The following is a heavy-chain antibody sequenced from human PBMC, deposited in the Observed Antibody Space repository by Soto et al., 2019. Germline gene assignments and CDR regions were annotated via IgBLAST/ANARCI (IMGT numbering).Heavy chain of an antibody. CDR2: INSGSADI. J-gene: IGHJ4*02. CDR1: GFTFSIYS. Sequence: SLRLSWAASGFTFSIYSMSWVRQAPGRGLEWVSTINSGSADIYYADSVKGRFTISRDSAKNSLYLQMNSLRADDTAVYYCARDSSGWSRDYWGQGTLVTVSS. V-gene: IGHV3-21*01. CDR3: ARDSSGWSRDY. D-gene: IGHD6-19*01.